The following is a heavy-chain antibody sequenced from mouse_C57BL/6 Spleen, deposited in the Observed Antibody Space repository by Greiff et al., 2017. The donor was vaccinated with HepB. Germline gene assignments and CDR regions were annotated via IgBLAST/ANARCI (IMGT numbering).Heavy chain of an antibody. V-gene: IGHV5-16*01. Sequence: EVMLVESEGGLVQPGSSMKLSCKASGFTFSDYYMAWVRQVPEKGLEWVANINYDGSSTYYLDSLKSRFIISRDNAKNILYLQMSSLKSEDTATYYCARGSIYYDYDWYFDVWGTGTTVTVSS. CDR1: GFTFSDYY. J-gene: IGHJ1*03. D-gene: IGHD2-4*01. CDR3: ARGSIYYDYDWYFDV. CDR2: INYDGSST.